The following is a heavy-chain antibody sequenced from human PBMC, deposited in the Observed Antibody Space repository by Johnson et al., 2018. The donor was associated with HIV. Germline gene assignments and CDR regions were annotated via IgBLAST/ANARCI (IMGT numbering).Heavy chain of an antibody. V-gene: IGHV3-20*04. CDR1: GFTFEDYA. CDR2: INWNGGST. D-gene: IGHD3-22*01. CDR3: ARDLPGDYYDSSGYPRRHDAFDI. J-gene: IGHJ3*02. Sequence: VQLVESGGGVIRPGGSLRLSCAASGFTFEDYAMSWVRQAPGKGLEWVSGINWNGGSTGYADSVKGRFTISRDNAKNSLYLQMNSLRAEDTAVYYCARDLPGDYYDSSGYPRRHDAFDIWGQGTMVTVSS.